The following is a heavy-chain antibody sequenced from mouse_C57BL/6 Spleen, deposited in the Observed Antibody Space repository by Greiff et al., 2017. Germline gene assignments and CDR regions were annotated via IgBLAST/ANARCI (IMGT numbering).Heavy chain of an antibody. V-gene: IGHV5-4*01. J-gene: IGHJ3*01. CDR2: ISDGGSYT. CDR3: ARDGGLREFAY. CDR1: GFTFSSYA. Sequence: EVQLQESGGGLVKPGGSLKLSCAASGFTFSSYAMSWVRQTPEKRLEWVATISDGGSYTYYPDNVKGRFTISRDNAKNNLYLQMSHLKSEDTAMYYCARDGGLREFAYWGQGTLVTVSA. D-gene: IGHD2-4*01.